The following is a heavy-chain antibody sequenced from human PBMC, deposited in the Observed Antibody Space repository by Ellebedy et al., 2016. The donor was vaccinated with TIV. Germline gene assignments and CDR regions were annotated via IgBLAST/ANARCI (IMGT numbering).Heavy chain of an antibody. J-gene: IGHJ4*02. CDR3: ARGMAAAGDYYFDY. D-gene: IGHD6-13*01. Sequence: SVKVSCXASGGTFSSYAISWVRQAPGQGLEWMGGIIPIFGTANYAQKFQGRVTITADESTSTAYMELSSLRSEDTAVYYCARGMAAAGDYYFDYWGQGTLVTVSS. CDR1: GGTFSSYA. V-gene: IGHV1-69*13. CDR2: IIPIFGTA.